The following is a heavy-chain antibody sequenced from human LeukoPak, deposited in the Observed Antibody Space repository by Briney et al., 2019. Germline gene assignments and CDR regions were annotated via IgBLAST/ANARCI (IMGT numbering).Heavy chain of an antibody. J-gene: IGHJ4*02. CDR3: ATPRWYYYGSGSYLTSPRYYFEY. Sequence: GASVKVSCKASGGTFSSYAISWVRQAPGQGLEWMGGIIPIFGTANYAQKFQGRVTITTDESTSTAYMELSSLRSEDTAVYYCATPRWYYYGSGSYLTSPRYYFEYWGERALVTVSS. D-gene: IGHD3-10*01. CDR2: IIPIFGTA. CDR1: GGTFSSYA. V-gene: IGHV1-69*05.